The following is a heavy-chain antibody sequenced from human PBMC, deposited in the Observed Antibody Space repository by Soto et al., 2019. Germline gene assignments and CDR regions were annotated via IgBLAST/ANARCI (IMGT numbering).Heavy chain of an antibody. J-gene: IGHJ5*02. V-gene: IGHV4-31*03. Sequence: QVQLQESGPGLVKPSQTLSLTCTVSGGSISSGGYYWSWIRQHPGKGLEWIGYIYYSGSTYYNPSRRSRVTLSVDTSKTQFSLKLSSVTAADTAVYYCARDAAYGDYVGWFAPWGQGTLVTVSS. CDR2: IYYSGST. CDR1: GGSISSGGYY. CDR3: ARDAAYGDYVGWFAP. D-gene: IGHD4-17*01.